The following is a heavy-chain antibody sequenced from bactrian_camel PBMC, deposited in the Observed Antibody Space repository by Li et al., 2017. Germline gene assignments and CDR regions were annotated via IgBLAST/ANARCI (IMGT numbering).Heavy chain of an antibody. D-gene: IGHD1*01. CDR2: IYTGSSST. CDR1: TDMLSNYC. J-gene: IGHJ4*01. CDR3: VTSISGTWAGPNR. Sequence: HVQLVESGGGSVQPGGSLRLSCTSSTDMLSNYCMGWFRQAPGKEREGVATIYTGSSSTNYADSVKGRFTTPQDNARNTVYLQMNNLRPEDTAMYYCVTSISGTWAGPNRWGRGTQVTVS. V-gene: IGHV3S1*01.